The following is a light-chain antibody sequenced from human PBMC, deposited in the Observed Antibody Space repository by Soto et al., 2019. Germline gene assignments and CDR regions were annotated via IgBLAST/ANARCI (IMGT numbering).Light chain of an antibody. CDR2: GNN. V-gene: IGLV1-44*01. Sequence: QSVLTQPPSASGTPGQRVTISCSGSRSNIGSNTVNWYQQLPGTAPKLLIYGNNERPSGVPDRFSGSKSGTSASLAISGLQSEDEADYYCAAWDDRLKGGVFGGGTKLTVL. J-gene: IGLJ3*02. CDR1: RSNIGSNT. CDR3: AAWDDRLKGGV.